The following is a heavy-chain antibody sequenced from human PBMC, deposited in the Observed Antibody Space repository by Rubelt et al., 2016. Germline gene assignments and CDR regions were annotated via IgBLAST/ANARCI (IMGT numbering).Heavy chain of an antibody. CDR2: NNHCGST. CDR3: ARSQSSPIDY. J-gene: IGHJ4*02. D-gene: IGHD6-13*01. V-gene: IGHV4-39*07. CDR1: GGSISSSSYY. Sequence: QLQLQESCPGLVKPSETLSLTRTVSGGSISSSSYYWSWIRQPPGKGLEWIGENNHCGSTNYNPSLKSRVTISVDTSKTQFSLKLSSVTAADTAVYYCARSQSSPIDYWGQGTLVTVSS.